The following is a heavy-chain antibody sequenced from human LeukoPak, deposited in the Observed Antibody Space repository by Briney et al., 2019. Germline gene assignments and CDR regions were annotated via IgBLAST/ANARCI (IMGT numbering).Heavy chain of an antibody. D-gene: IGHD2-21*02. CDR2: IYTSGST. CDR1: GGSISSGSYY. CDR3: ATPSGGVLAYCGGDCHDAFDI. V-gene: IGHV4-61*02. J-gene: IGHJ3*02. Sequence: SETLSLTCTVSGGSISSGSYYWSWIRQPAGKGLVWIGRIYTSGSTNYNPSLKSRVTISVDKSKNQFSLKLSSVTAADTAVYYCATPSGGVLAYCGGDCHDAFDIWGQGTMVTVSS.